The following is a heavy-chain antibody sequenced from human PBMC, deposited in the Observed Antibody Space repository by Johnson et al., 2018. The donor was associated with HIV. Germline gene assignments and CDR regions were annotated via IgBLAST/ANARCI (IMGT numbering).Heavy chain of an antibody. CDR1: GFTFSSYG. Sequence: QVQLVESGGGVVQPGRSLRLSCAASGFTFSSYGMHWVRHAPGKGLEWVAVISYDEISKYYADSVKGRFTISRDNSKNILYLQMNSLRVEDTAVYYCARPRIAVLPGGAFDIWGQWTMVTVSS. CDR3: ARPRIAVLPGGAFDI. V-gene: IGHV3-30*03. CDR2: ISYDEISK. D-gene: IGHD6-19*01. J-gene: IGHJ3*02.